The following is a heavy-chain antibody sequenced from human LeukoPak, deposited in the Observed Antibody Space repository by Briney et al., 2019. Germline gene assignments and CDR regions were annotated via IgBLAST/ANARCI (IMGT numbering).Heavy chain of an antibody. J-gene: IGHJ5*02. Sequence: KPSETLSLTCAVYGGSLRGYYWSWIPQPPGKGLGGIGEINHSGSTNYNPSLKSRVTISVDTSKNQFSLKLSSVTAADTAVYYCARASGYYASFDPWGQGTLVTVSS. V-gene: IGHV4-34*01. CDR3: ARASGYYASFDP. D-gene: IGHD3-10*01. CDR1: GGSLRGYY. CDR2: INHSGST.